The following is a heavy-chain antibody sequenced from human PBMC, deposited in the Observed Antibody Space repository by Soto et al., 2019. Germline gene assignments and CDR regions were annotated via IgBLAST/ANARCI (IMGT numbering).Heavy chain of an antibody. CDR3: ARDPASLGYCSGGSCFSYYFDY. D-gene: IGHD2-15*01. CDR2: ISSSGSTI. Sequence: GGSLRLSCAASGFTFSDYYMSWIRQAPGKGLEWVSYISSSGSTIYYADSVKGRFTISRDNAKNSLYLQMNSLRAEDTAVYYCARDPASLGYCSGGSCFSYYFDYWGQGTLVTVSS. J-gene: IGHJ4*02. V-gene: IGHV3-11*01. CDR1: GFTFSDYY.